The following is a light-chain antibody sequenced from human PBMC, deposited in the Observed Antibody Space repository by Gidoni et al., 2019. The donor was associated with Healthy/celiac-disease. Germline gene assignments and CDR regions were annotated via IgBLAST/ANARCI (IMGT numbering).Light chain of an antibody. V-gene: IGLV2-14*01. CDR3: SSYTSSSTWV. J-gene: IGLJ3*02. CDR2: GVS. CDR1: SRDVGGYHS. Sequence: QSALTQHTSVPGSPGPSITISGTGTSRDVGGYHSVSWYQQHPGTAPQLMIYGVSNRPSGVSYRFSGSTSGNTASLTLSGLQAEDEAYYYCSSYTSSSTWVFGGGTKLTVL.